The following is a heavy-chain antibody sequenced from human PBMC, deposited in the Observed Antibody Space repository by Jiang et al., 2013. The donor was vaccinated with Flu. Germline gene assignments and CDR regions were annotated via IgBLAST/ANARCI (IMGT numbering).Heavy chain of an antibody. J-gene: IGHJ3*02. CDR2: LNHRGTT. V-gene: IGHV4-34*01. Sequence: LKPSETLSLTCAVYNESFGAYHWSWIRQPPGKGLEWIGELNHRGTTNYSPSLESRVTISIDTSKKHLSLILSSVTAADTAVYYCARGPIWGQGTMVIVSS. CDR3: ARGPI. CDR1: NESFGAYH.